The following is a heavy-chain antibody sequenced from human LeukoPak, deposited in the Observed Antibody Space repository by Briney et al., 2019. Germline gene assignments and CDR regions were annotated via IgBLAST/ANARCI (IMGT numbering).Heavy chain of an antibody. CDR3: ARGRSSWMVDY. J-gene: IGHJ4*02. CDR2: INAGNGNT. D-gene: IGHD6-13*01. V-gene: IGHV1-3*01. CDR1: GYTFTSYA. Sequence: GASVKVSRKASGYTFTSYAMHWVRQAPGQRLEWMGWINAGNGNTKYSQKFQGRVTITRDTSASTAYMELSSLRSEDTAVYYCARGRSSWMVDYWGQGTLVTVSS.